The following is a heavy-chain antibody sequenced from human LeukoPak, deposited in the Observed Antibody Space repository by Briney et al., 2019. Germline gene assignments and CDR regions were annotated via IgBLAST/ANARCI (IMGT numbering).Heavy chain of an antibody. D-gene: IGHD3-3*01. Sequence: GGSLRLSCAASGFTFSSYAMSWVRQAPGKGLEWVSAISGSGGSTYYADSVKGRFTISRDNSKNTLYLQMNSLRAEDTAVYYCAKDLLEWLPRSRYYYGMDVWGQGTTFTVSS. V-gene: IGHV3-23*01. J-gene: IGHJ6*02. CDR3: AKDLLEWLPRSRYYYGMDV. CDR2: ISGSGGST. CDR1: GFTFSSYA.